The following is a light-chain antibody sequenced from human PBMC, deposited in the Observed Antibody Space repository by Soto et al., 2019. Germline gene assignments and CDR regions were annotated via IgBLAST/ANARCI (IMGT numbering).Light chain of an antibody. CDR3: QQTHSTPVT. J-gene: IGKJ5*01. CDR2: AAS. CDR1: QNIYNY. V-gene: IGKV1-39*01. Sequence: DIQMTQSPSSLSASGLDRVTVTCXTSQNIYNYLNWYQQKPGKAPKLLIYAASSVQSGVPLRFSGSGSGTDFTLTISSLQPEDFATYYCQQTHSTPVTFGQGTRLEIK.